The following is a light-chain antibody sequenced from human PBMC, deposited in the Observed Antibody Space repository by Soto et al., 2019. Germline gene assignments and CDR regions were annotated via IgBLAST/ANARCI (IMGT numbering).Light chain of an antibody. CDR3: SSYTSSSTYV. Sequence: QSVLTQPASVSGSPGQSITISCTGTSSDVGGYNYVSWYQQHPGKAPKLMIYDVSNRPSGVSNRFSGSKSGNTASLTISGLQAEDEADYDCSSYTSSSTYVFGTGTKVTV. CDR2: DVS. V-gene: IGLV2-14*01. J-gene: IGLJ1*01. CDR1: SSDVGGYNY.